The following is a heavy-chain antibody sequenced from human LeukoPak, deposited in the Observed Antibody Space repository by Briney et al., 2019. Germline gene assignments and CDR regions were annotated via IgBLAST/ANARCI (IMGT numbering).Heavy chain of an antibody. Sequence: SVKVSCKASGGTFSSYAISWVRQAPGQGLEWMGGIIPIFGTANYAQKFQGRVTITADESTSTAYMELSSLRSEDTAVYYCARDRCSSTSCYYYFDHWGQGTLVTVSS. J-gene: IGHJ4*02. CDR3: ARDRCSSTSCYYYFDH. CDR2: IIPIFGTA. V-gene: IGHV1-69*13. D-gene: IGHD2-2*01. CDR1: GGTFSSYA.